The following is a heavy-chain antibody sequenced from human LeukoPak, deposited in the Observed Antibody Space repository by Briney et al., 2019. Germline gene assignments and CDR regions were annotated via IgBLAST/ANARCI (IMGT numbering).Heavy chain of an antibody. V-gene: IGHV3-7*05. CDR1: EFTFSSYW. CDR2: IKQDGSEK. Sequence: PGGSLRLSCAAFEFTFSSYWMSWVRQAPGKGLEWVANIKQDGSEKYYVDSVKGRFTISRDNTKNSLYLQMNSLRAEDTAVYYCAGDGGYCSGGSCYWVSGGRGPLV. J-gene: IGHJ4*02. D-gene: IGHD2-15*01. CDR3: AGDGGYCSGGSCYWVS.